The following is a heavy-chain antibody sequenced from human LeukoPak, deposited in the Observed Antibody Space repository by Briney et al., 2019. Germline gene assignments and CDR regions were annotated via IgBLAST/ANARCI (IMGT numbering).Heavy chain of an antibody. CDR3: ARGPSTSTSWYYYYMDV. D-gene: IGHD2-2*01. CDR2: ISSSSGNI. J-gene: IGHJ6*03. Sequence: PGGSLRLSCAAFAFTFSTYSMTWVRQAPGKGLEWVSYISSSSGNIYYADSVKGRFTISRDNAKSSLYLQMNSLRAEDTAVYYCARGPSTSTSWYYYYMDVWGKGTTVTVSS. V-gene: IGHV3-48*01. CDR1: AFTFSTYS.